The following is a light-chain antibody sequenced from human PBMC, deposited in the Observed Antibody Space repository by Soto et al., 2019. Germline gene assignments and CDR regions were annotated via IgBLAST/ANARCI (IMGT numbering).Light chain of an antibody. CDR3: ASWDDSLTVV. J-gene: IGLJ2*01. CDR2: SDD. CDR1: NSNIGGKT. Sequence: QSVLAQTPSASATPGQRVTISCSGSNSNIGGKTVTWYQQIPGQAPKVVIHSDDQRPSGVPDRFSGSKSGTSASLAISAVQSEDEADYFCASWDDSLTVVFGGGTKVTVL. V-gene: IGLV1-44*01.